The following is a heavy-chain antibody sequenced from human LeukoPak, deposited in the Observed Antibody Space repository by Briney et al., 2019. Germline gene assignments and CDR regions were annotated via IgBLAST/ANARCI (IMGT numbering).Heavy chain of an antibody. V-gene: IGHV1-24*01. CDR3: ATQSRYSSGWKGFDY. CDR2: FDPEDGET. Sequence: ASVKVSCKVSGYTLTELSMHWVRQAPGKGREWMGGFDPEDGETIYAQKFQGRVTMTEDTSTDTAYMELSRLRSEDTAVYYCATQSRYSSGWKGFDYWGQGTLVTVYS. CDR1: GYTLTELS. J-gene: IGHJ4*02. D-gene: IGHD6-19*01.